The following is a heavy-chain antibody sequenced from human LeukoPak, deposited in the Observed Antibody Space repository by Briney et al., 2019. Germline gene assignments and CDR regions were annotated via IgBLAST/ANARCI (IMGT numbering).Heavy chain of an antibody. V-gene: IGHV4-59*11. CDR2: IFHSGLT. Sequence: SSETLSLTCTVSGGSLSGHWWSWVRQSPGKGLEWIAHIFHSGLTYYNPSFESRVTILIDTSNYQFSLTLRSVTAADTAVYYCARYITTTTSHYYMDVWGKGTTVAVSS. CDR1: GGSLSGHW. D-gene: IGHD3-3*01. J-gene: IGHJ6*03. CDR3: ARYITTTTSHYYMDV.